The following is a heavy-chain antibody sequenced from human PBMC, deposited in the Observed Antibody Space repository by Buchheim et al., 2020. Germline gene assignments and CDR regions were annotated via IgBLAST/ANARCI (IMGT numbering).Heavy chain of an antibody. CDR3: ARGLWFGERVYYYYYMDV. V-gene: IGHV3-33*01. Sequence: QVQLVESGGGVVQPGRSLRLSCAASGFTFSSYGMHWVRQAPGKGLEWVAVIWYDGSNKYYADSVKGGFTISREKSKNTLYPQMNSLRAEDTAVYYCARGLWFGERVYYYYYMDVWGKGTT. CDR2: IWYDGSNK. CDR1: GFTFSSYG. D-gene: IGHD3-10*01. J-gene: IGHJ6*03.